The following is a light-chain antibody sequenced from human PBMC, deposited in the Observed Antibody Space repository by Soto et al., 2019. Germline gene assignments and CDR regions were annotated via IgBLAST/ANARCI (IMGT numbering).Light chain of an antibody. V-gene: IGKV1-12*01. CDR3: QQANRFPIT. CDR2: VGS. J-gene: IGKJ5*01. Sequence: DIQMTQSPSSVSASVGDRVTITCRASQDIGSWLAWYQQKPGKAPKLLIYVGSNLQSGVPSRFSGGGSGTDFTLNISDLQPEDFATYYCQQANRFPITFGQGTRLEIK. CDR1: QDIGSW.